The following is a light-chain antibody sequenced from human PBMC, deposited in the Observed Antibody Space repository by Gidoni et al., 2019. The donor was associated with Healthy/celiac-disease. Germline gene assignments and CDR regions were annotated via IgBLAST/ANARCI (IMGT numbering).Light chain of an antibody. CDR1: SSAVGGYNY. CDR2: EVS. J-gene: IGLJ1*01. Sequence: QSALTQPPSASWSPRQSVTISCTGTSSAVGGYNYVPWYQQHPGKAPKLMIYEVSKRPAGVPDRFSGSKSGNTASLNVSGLQAEDEAEYYCSSYAGSNNYVFGTGTKVTVL. V-gene: IGLV2-8*01. CDR3: SSYAGSNNYV.